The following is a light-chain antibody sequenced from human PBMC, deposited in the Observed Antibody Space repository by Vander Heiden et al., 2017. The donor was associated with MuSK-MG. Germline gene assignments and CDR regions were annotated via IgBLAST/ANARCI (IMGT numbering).Light chain of an antibody. CDR2: EVA. J-gene: IGLJ3*02. Sequence: QSALTQPASVSGSPGPSIPISCTGTSSDFVNYDLVSWFQQYQGKAPKLMIFEVAKRPSGVSNRFSGSKSGNTASLTISGLQPEDEADYYCCSNAGSSTLVFGGGTKLTVL. CDR3: CSNAGSSTLV. CDR1: SSDFVNYDL. V-gene: IGLV2-23*02.